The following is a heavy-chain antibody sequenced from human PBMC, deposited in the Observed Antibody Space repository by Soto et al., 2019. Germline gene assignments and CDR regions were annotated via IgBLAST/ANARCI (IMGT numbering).Heavy chain of an antibody. CDR1: GFTVSSSY. Sequence: GGSLRLSCETSGFTVSSSYMSWVRQAPGMGLECVSVILTGGDTHYADSVKGRFTVSRDNSQNTVYLHMNNLRGEDTATYYCARGYWRLGESYYFDYWGQGTLVTVSS. CDR3: ARGYWRLGESYYFDY. V-gene: IGHV3-53*01. D-gene: IGHD3-16*01. CDR2: ILTGGDT. J-gene: IGHJ4*02.